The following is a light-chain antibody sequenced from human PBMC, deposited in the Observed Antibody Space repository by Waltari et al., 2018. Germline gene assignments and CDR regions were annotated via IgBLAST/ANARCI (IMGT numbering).Light chain of an antibody. CDR2: AAS. J-gene: IGKJ4*01. Sequence: IHLTPSPSSLSASVADRVTIPCRASQHISSWLTWYLQKPAKVPPLPIYAASSLPSRVPSRCSGSGSGADYTLTISSLEPEDFAAYCCEQAKSFPGTFGGGTKVEMK. V-gene: IGKV1-12*01. CDR1: QHISSW. CDR3: EQAKSFPGT.